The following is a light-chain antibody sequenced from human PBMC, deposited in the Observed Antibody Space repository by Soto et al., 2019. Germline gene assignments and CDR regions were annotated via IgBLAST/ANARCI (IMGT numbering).Light chain of an antibody. CDR1: QSIASSY. J-gene: IGKJ1*01. CDR3: QQNGNLLPCT. Sequence: EIVLTQSQVTLSLSPGERATLSCRASQSIASSYLAWYQQKPGQAPRLLIYDASSRATGIPDRFSGSGSGTDFTLTINRLEPEDLSVYYCQQNGNLLPCTFGLGTK. CDR2: DAS. V-gene: IGKV3-20*01.